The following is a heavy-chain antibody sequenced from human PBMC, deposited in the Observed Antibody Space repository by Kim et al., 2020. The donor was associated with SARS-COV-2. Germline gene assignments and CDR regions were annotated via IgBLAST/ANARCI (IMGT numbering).Heavy chain of an antibody. D-gene: IGHD3-10*01. CDR2: INHSGST. V-gene: IGHV4-34*01. J-gene: IGHJ4*02. CDR3: ARGGDNDGDSV. Sequence: SETLSLTCAVYGGSFSGYYWSWIRQPPGKGLEWIGEINHSGSTNYNPSLKSRVTISVDTSKNQFSLKLSSVTAADTAVYYCARGGDNDGDSVWGQGTLVTVSS. CDR1: GGSFSGYY.